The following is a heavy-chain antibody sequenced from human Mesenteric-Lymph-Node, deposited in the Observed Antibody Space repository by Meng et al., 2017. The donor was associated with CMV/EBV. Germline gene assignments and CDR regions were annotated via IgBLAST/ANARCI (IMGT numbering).Heavy chain of an antibody. V-gene: IGHV3-7*01. Sequence: GESLKISCAASGFALSDYWMSWVRQAPGKGLEWVACIKQDGTVKYYVDSVKGRFTISRDNAKNSLYLQMNSLRADDTAVYYCAKVNSYDGGFGMIHAFDIWGQGTMVTVSS. D-gene: IGHD3-22*01. CDR2: IKQDGTVK. J-gene: IGHJ3*02. CDR1: GFALSDYW. CDR3: AKVNSYDGGFGMIHAFDI.